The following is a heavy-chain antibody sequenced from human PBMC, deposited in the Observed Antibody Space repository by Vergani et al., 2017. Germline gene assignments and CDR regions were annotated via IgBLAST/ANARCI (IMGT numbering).Heavy chain of an antibody. J-gene: IGHJ4*02. V-gene: IGHV4-59*01. CDR3: ARSGTGYFFDY. Sequence: QVQLQESGPGLVKPSQTLSLTCTVSGGSISSYYWSWIRQPPGKGLEWIGYIYYSGSTNYNPSLKSRVTISVDTSKTQFSLKLSSVTDADTAVYYCARSGTGYFFDYWGQGTLVTVSS. D-gene: IGHD1-1*01. CDR1: GGSISSYY. CDR2: IYYSGST.